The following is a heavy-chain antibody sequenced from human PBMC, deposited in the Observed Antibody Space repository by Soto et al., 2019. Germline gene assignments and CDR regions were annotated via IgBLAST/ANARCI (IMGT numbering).Heavy chain of an antibody. V-gene: IGHV3-23*01. Sequence: GGSLRLSCAASGFPFRGSAMSWVRQAQGKGLEWVSSISDGGASTYYADSVRGRFTISRDNSENTLYLQMNSLRADDTAVYYCAKEPVGSSGWYFDYWGQGSLVTVSS. CDR2: ISDGGAST. D-gene: IGHD6-19*01. CDR1: GFPFRGSA. J-gene: IGHJ4*02. CDR3: AKEPVGSSGWYFDY.